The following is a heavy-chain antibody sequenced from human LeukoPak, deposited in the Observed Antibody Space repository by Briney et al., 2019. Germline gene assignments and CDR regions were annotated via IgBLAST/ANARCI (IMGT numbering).Heavy chain of an antibody. D-gene: IGHD6-13*01. Sequence: PSETLSLSCRVSGGTISGYVWNWIRQPAGKGLEWIGRIHSSGTTNYNPSLKSRVTISLDTSQNQFSLKVNSVTAADTAVYYCARDRGGSNLDYWGQGVAVAVSS. CDR3: ARDRGGSNLDY. CDR1: GGTISGYV. CDR2: IHSSGTT. J-gene: IGHJ4*02. V-gene: IGHV4-4*07.